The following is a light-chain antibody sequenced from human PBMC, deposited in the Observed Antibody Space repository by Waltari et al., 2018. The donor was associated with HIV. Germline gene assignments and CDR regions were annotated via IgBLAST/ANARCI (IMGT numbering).Light chain of an antibody. CDR2: ENK. Sequence: NFMLTQPHSVSESPGKTVTISCTRSSGNIASSHMQLYQQRSGNSPTAVIYENKQRPSGVPDRFSGSIDSSSNSASLTISGLKTEDEADYYCQSYDNNNVLFGGGTKLTVL. J-gene: IGLJ2*01. CDR1: SGNIASSH. CDR3: QSYDNNNVL. V-gene: IGLV6-57*01.